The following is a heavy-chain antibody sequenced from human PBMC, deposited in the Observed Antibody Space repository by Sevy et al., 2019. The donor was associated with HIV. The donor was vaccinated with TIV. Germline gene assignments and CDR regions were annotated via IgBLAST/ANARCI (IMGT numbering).Heavy chain of an antibody. J-gene: IGHJ4*02. CDR2: IFSSGST. Sequence: GGSLRLSCAISGFTVNDKYIIWVRQAPGKGLEWVSVIFSSGSTYYADPAKGRFTISRDNSKNTVDLQMNSVRAEDTADCYCVSLFLSYRSGWSYFDYWGQGTLVTVSS. V-gene: IGHV3-66*02. D-gene: IGHD6-19*01. CDR3: VSLFLSYRSGWSYFDY. CDR1: GFTVNDKY.